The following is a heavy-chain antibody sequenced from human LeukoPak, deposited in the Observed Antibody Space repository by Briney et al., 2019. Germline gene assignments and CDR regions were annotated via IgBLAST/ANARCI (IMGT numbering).Heavy chain of an antibody. CDR1: GGTFSSYA. CDR3: ARDEWELPTAPFDY. V-gene: IGHV1-69*04. D-gene: IGHD1-26*01. Sequence: ASVKVPCKASGGTFSSYAISWVRQAPGQGLEWMGRIIPILGIANYAQKFQGRVTITADKSTSTAYMELSSLRSEDTAVYYCARDEWELPTAPFDYWGQGTLVTVSS. CDR2: IIPILGIA. J-gene: IGHJ4*02.